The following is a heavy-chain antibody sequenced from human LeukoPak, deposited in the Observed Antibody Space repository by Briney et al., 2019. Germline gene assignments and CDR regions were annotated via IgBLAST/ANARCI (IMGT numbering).Heavy chain of an antibody. CDR2: ICCSGGSP. V-gene: IGHV3-23*01. Sequence: GGTLSLSCDGSGFTFSSYGMSWLRQPPGKGLEWVSIICCSGGSPYYAESVKGRSTISRDNSKNTLYLQMNSLRAEDTAVYYCAKSWMTRPPRYIDFWGKGTTVTISS. D-gene: IGHD4-11*01. CDR3: AKSWMTRPPRYIDF. J-gene: IGHJ6*03. CDR1: GFTFSSYG.